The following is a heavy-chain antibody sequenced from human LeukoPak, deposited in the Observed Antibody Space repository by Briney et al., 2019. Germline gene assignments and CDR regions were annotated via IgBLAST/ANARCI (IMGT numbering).Heavy chain of an antibody. CDR3: ASIFGVVIEDY. CDR2: INPSGGST. Sequence: ASVKVSCKASGYTFTSYYMHWVRQAPGQGLKWMGIINPSGGSTSYAQKFQGRVTMTRDTSTSTVYMELSSLRSEDTAVYYCASIFGVVIEDYWGQGTLVTVSS. D-gene: IGHD3-3*01. J-gene: IGHJ4*02. V-gene: IGHV1-46*03. CDR1: GYTFTSYY.